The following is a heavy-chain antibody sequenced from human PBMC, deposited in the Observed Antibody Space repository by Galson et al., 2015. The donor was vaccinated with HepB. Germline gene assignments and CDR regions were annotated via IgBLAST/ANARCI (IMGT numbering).Heavy chain of an antibody. CDR1: GFTFSSYS. V-gene: IGHV3-21*01. D-gene: IGHD5-12*01. CDR2: ISSSSSYI. J-gene: IGHJ4*02. Sequence: SLRLSCAASGFTFSSYSMNWVRQAPGKGLEWVSSISSSSSYIYYADSVKGRFTISRDNAKNSLYLQMNSLRAEDTAVYYCARADIVATIDVWGQGTLVTVSS. CDR3: ARADIVATIDV.